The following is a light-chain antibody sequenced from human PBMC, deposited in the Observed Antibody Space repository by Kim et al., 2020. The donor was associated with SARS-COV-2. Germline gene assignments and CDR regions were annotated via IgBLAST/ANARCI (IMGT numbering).Light chain of an antibody. J-gene: IGKJ1*01. CDR2: DAS. CDR1: QGISNS. Sequence: DIQMTQSPSSLSASVGDRVTITCRASQGISNSLAWYQQKPGNVPKVLIYDASTLHSGVPSRFSGSGSGTEFTLTISSLQPEDVASYYCQKYNAAPWTFGQGTKVDIK. V-gene: IGKV1-27*01. CDR3: QKYNAAPWT.